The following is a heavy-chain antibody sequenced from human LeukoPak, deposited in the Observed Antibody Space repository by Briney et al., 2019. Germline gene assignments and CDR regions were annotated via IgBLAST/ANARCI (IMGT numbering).Heavy chain of an antibody. CDR3: VRDWAQLGPSGYSYGPDDY. Sequence: GGSLRLSCAASGFTFSSYWMHWVRQAPGKGLVWVSRINSDGSSTSYADSVKGRFTISRDNAKNTLYLQMNSLRAEDTAVYYCVRDWAQLGPSGYSYGPDDYWGQGTLVTVSS. J-gene: IGHJ4*02. D-gene: IGHD5-18*01. CDR2: INSDGSST. CDR1: GFTFSSYW. V-gene: IGHV3-74*01.